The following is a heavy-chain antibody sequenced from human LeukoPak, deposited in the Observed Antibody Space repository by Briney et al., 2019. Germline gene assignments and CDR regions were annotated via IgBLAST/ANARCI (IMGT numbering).Heavy chain of an antibody. V-gene: IGHV3-21*01. Sequence: GGSLRLSCAASGFTFSSYSKKWVRQAPGKGLEWVSSISSSSSYIYYADSVKGRFTISRDNAKNSLCLQMNSLRAEDTAVYYCARDSSTVDPPYWGQGTLVTVSS. CDR3: ARDSSTVDPPY. D-gene: IGHD2-2*01. J-gene: IGHJ4*02. CDR2: ISSSSSYI. CDR1: GFTFSSYS.